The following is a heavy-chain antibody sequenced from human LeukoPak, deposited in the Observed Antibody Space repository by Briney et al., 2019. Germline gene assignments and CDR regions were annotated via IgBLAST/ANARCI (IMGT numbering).Heavy chain of an antibody. CDR2: IWYDGSNK. J-gene: IGHJ4*02. V-gene: IGHV3-33*01. D-gene: IGHD2-15*01. CDR3: ARGISYCSGGSCYGY. CDR1: GFTFSSYG. Sequence: GTSLRLSCAASGFTFSSYGMHWVRQAPGKGLEWVAVIWYDGSNKYYADSVKGRFTISRDNSKNTLYLQMDSLRGEDTAVYYCARGISYCSGGSCYGYWGQGTLVAVSS.